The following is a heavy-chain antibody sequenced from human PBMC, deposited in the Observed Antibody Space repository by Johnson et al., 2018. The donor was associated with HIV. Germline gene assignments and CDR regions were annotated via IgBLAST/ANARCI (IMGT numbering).Heavy chain of an antibody. V-gene: IGHV3-30*02. Sequence: QVQLVESGGGVVQPGGSLRLSCAASGFTFSSYGMHWVRQAPGKGLEWVAFIRYDGSKKYYADSVKGRFTISRDNSKNTLYLQLNSLRVEATAVYYCATSYYYDSSYDAFYIWGQGTMVTVSS. J-gene: IGHJ3*02. CDR1: GFTFSSYG. CDR2: IRYDGSKK. D-gene: IGHD3-22*01. CDR3: ATSYYYDSSYDAFYI.